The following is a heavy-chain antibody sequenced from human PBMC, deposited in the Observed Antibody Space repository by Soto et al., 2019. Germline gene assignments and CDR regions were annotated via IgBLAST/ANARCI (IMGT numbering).Heavy chain of an antibody. CDR3: AREDGYGCPGDGLDA. Sequence: QVQLQQWGAGLLKASETLSLTCAVVGDSLRGQSWNWIRQSPGKGLEWIGEIDQSGGTNYNPSLKSHARFREETSKIFFSRTWPFGPAGDTVVYYGAREDGYGCPGDGLDAGAQGTTVTVPS. D-gene: IGHD5-18*01. V-gene: IGHV4-34*01. CDR1: GDSLRGQS. CDR2: IDQSGGT. J-gene: IGHJ6*02.